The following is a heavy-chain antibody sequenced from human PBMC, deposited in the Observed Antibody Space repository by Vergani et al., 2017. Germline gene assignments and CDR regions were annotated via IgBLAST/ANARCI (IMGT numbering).Heavy chain of an antibody. J-gene: IGHJ3*02. CDR3: ARDQGLTVTDDHDAFDM. D-gene: IGHD4-17*01. CDR1: GFTFSSYG. V-gene: IGHV3-33*01. Sequence: QVQLVESGGGVVQPGRSLRLSCAAPGFTFSSYGMHWFRQAQGKGLGWVAFIWYDGSNKYYADSVKGRVTISRDNSKNTLYLQMHSLRAEDTAVYYCARDQGLTVTDDHDAFDMWGQGTMVTVSS. CDR2: IWYDGSNK.